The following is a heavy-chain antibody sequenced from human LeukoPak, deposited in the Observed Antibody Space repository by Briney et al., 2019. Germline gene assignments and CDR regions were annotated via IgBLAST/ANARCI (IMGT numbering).Heavy chain of an antibody. CDR2: INPSGGST. D-gene: IGHD6-13*01. V-gene: IGHV1-46*01. Sequence: VASVKVSCKASGYTFTGYYMHWVRRAPGQGLEWMGIINPSGGSTSYAQKFQGRVTMTRDTSTSTVYMELSSLRSEDTAVYYCARTLPVAPGIAAAGSFDYWGQGTLVTVSS. CDR1: GYTFTGYY. J-gene: IGHJ4*02. CDR3: ARTLPVAPGIAAAGSFDY.